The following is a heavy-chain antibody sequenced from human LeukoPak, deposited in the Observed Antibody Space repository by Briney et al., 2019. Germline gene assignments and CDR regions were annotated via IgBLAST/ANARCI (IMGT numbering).Heavy chain of an antibody. D-gene: IGHD6-13*01. CDR3: ARRPSIAAAGTHFDY. V-gene: IGHV4-59*12. J-gene: IGHJ4*02. CDR2: IYYSGST. Sequence: SETLSLTCTVSGGSISSYYWSWIRQPPGKGLEWIGYIYYSGSTNYNPSLKSRVTISVDTSKNQFSLKLSSVTAADTAVYYCARRPSIAAAGTHFDYWGQGTLVTVSS. CDR1: GGSISSYY.